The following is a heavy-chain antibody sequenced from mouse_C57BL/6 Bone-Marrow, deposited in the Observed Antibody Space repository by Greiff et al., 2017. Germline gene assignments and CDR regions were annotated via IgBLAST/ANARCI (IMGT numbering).Heavy chain of an antibody. V-gene: IGHV1-4*01. CDR2: INPSSGYT. CDR1: GYTFTSYT. D-gene: IGHD1-1*01. CDR3: ARRNYYYAMDY. J-gene: IGHJ4*01. Sequence: QVQLQQSGAELARPGASVKMSCKASGYTFTSYTMHWVKQRPGQGLEWIGYINPSSGYTKYNQKFKDKATLTADKSSSTAYMQLSSLTSEDSAVYDCARRNYYYAMDYWGQGTSVTVSS.